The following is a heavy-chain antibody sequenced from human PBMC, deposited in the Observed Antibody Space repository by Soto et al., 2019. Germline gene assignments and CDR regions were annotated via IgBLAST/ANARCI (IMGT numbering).Heavy chain of an antibody. CDR2: ISGSGGST. D-gene: IGHD3-16*02. J-gene: IGHJ4*02. CDR1: GFTFSSYA. Sequence: GGSLRLSCAASGFTFSSYAMSWVRQAPGKGLEWVSAISGSGGSTYYADSVKGRFTISRDNSKNTLYLQMNSLRAEDTAVYYCAKEGDLGELSFPGAPDYWGQGTLVTVSS. V-gene: IGHV3-23*01. CDR3: AKEGDLGELSFPGAPDY.